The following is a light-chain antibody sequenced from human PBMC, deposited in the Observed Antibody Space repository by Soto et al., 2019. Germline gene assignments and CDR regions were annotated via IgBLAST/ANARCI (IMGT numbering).Light chain of an antibody. CDR1: SSDVGGYNH. V-gene: IGLV2-14*01. CDR2: DVS. CDR3: KSFTAGFTDV. Sequence: QSALTQPASVSGSPGQSITISCTGTSSDVGGYNHVSWYQQHPRKAPKLMIYDVSSRPSGVSNRFSGSKSGNTAPLTISGLQAEDEADYYCKSFTAGFTDVFVTGTKLTVL. J-gene: IGLJ1*01.